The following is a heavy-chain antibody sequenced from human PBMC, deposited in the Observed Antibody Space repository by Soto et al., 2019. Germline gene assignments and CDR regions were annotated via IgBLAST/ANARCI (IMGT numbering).Heavy chain of an antibody. CDR1: GGSFSGYY. CDR3: ARDIVVVPAAFNWFDP. V-gene: IGHV4-34*01. Sequence: SSETLSLTCAVYGGSFSGYYWGWIRQPPGKGLEWIGSIYYSGSTYYNPSLKSRVTISVDTSKNQFSLKLSSVTAADTAVYYCARDIVVVPAAFNWFDPWGQGTLVTVSS. CDR2: IYYSGST. J-gene: IGHJ5*02. D-gene: IGHD2-2*01.